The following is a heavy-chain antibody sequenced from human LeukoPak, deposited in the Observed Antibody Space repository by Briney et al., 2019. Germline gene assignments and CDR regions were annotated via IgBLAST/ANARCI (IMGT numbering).Heavy chain of an antibody. Sequence: GASVKVSCKASGYTFTSYYMHWVRQAPGQGLEWMGIINPSGGSTSYAQKFQGRVTMTRDTSTSTVYMELSSLRSEDTAVYYCARVSADYGGTYYFDYWGQGTLVTVSS. V-gene: IGHV1-46*01. CDR1: GYTFTSYY. J-gene: IGHJ4*02. D-gene: IGHD4-23*01. CDR2: INPSGGST. CDR3: ARVSADYGGTYYFDY.